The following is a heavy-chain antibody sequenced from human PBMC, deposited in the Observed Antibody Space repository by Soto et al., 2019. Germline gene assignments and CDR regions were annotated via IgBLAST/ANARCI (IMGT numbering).Heavy chain of an antibody. Sequence: ASVKVSCKASGYTFTGYYMHWVRQAPGQGLEWMGWINPNSGGTNYAQKFQGWVTMTRDTSISTAYMELSRLRSDDTAVYYCARAEFSSSWYYGPSNYYYYYGMDVWGQGTTVTVSS. CDR2: INPNSGGT. CDR3: ARAEFSSSWYYGPSNYYYYYGMDV. J-gene: IGHJ6*02. D-gene: IGHD6-13*01. CDR1: GYTFTGYY. V-gene: IGHV1-2*04.